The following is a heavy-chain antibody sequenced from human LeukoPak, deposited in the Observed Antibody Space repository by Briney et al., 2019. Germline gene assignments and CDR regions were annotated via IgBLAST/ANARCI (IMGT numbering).Heavy chain of an antibody. CDR3: ARDRGCSSTSCPNWFDP. D-gene: IGHD2-2*01. CDR2: ISSSSSYI. V-gene: IGHV3-21*01. Sequence: GGSLRLSCAASGFTSSSYSMNWVRQAPGKGLEWVPSISSSSSYIYYADSVKGRFTISRDNAKNSLYLQMNSLRAEDTAVYYCARDRGCSSTSCPNWFDPWGQGTLVTVSS. CDR1: GFTSSSYS. J-gene: IGHJ5*02.